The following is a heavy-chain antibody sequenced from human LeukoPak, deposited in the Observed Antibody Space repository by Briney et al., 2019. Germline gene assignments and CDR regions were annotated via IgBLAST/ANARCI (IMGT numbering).Heavy chain of an antibody. CDR2: MYQSGST. CDR3: AKRGSGDGYYFDY. V-gene: IGHV4-39*01. Sequence: SATLSLTCTVSVGSISSSSYYWAWIRQPPGKGLEWIGRMYQSGSTYYNPFLNSRVTISIDTSKNQFSLKLSTVTAADTAVYYCAKRGSGDGYYFDYRGQGALVTVSS. CDR1: VGSISSSSYY. D-gene: IGHD2-15*01. J-gene: IGHJ4*02.